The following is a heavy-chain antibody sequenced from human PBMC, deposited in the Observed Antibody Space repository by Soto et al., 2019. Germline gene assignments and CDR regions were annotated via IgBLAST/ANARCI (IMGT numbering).Heavy chain of an antibody. CDR1: GFNFDDHA. Sequence: EVQLVESGGGLIEPGRSLRLSCAASGFNFDDHAMNWVRLVPGKGLEWVSGISANGAFDGYANSVRGRFTISRDNAKNSLFLQMNSLRREDTAVYYCTRDIFRTITTIDYWGQGTLVTVSS. CDR2: ISANGAFD. J-gene: IGHJ4*02. D-gene: IGHD1-20*01. CDR3: TRDIFRTITTIDY. V-gene: IGHV3-9*01.